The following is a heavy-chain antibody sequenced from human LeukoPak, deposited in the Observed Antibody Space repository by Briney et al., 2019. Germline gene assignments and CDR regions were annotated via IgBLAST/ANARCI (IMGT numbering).Heavy chain of an antibody. CDR1: GGSTGSSSYY. J-gene: IGHJ4*02. CDR2: IYHSGST. Sequence: PSETLSLTCTVSGGSTGSSSYYWGWIRQPPGKGLEWIGYIYHSGSTYYNPSLKSRVTISVDRSKNQFSLKLSSVTAADTAVYYCASKLGSYFDYWGQGTLVTVSS. V-gene: IGHV4-39*07. CDR3: ASKLGSYFDY. D-gene: IGHD7-27*01.